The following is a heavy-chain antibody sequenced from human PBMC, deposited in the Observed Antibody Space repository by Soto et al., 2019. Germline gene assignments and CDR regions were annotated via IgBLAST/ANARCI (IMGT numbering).Heavy chain of an antibody. V-gene: IGHV3-11*01. CDR2: IRSSGSGI. CDR1: GFTFSDYY. CDR3: ARAYSDAFDI. Sequence: QVQLVESGGGLVKPGGSLRLSCAASGFTFSDYYMTWIRQAPGKGLEWVSYIRSSGSGIYYPDSVKGRFTISRDNAKKSPYLQMSSLRAEDTAVYYCARAYSDAFDIWGQGTMVTVSS. J-gene: IGHJ3*02. D-gene: IGHD2-15*01.